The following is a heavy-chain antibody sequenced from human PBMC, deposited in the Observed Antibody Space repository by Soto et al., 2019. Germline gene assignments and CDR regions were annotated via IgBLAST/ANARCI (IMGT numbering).Heavy chain of an antibody. Sequence: GASVKVSFKASGYTFTGYYMHWVRQAPGQGLEWMGWINPNSGGTNYAQKFQGRVTMTRDTSISTAYMELSRLRSDDTAVYYCARDSSGWYYFDYWGQGTLVTVSS. CDR1: GYTFTGYY. D-gene: IGHD6-19*01. CDR3: ARDSSGWYYFDY. CDR2: INPNSGGT. J-gene: IGHJ4*02. V-gene: IGHV1-2*02.